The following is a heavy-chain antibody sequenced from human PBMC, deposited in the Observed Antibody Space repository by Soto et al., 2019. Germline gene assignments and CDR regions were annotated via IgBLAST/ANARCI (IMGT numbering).Heavy chain of an antibody. V-gene: IGHV1-18*01. CDR1: GYTFTTYG. J-gene: IGHJ6*03. Sequence: ASVKVSCKASGYTFTTYGISWVRQAPGQGLEWMGWVSGYNGNTKYAQKFQGRVAMTTDTSTATAYMELRSLRSADTAVYYCAKGHGGYYYYMDVWGKGTTVTVSS. CDR3: AKGHGGYYYYMDV. CDR2: VSGYNGNT. D-gene: IGHD3-10*01.